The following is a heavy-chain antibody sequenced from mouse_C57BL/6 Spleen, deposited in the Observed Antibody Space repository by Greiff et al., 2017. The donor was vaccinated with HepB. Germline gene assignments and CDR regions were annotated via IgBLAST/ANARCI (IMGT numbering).Heavy chain of an antibody. CDR1: GYTFTSYW. CDR2: INPSNGGT. Sequence: VQLQQPGTELVKPGASVKLSCKASGYTFTSYWMHWVKQRPGQGLEWIGNINPSNGGTNYNEKFKSKATLTVDKSSSTAYMQLSSLTSEDSAVYYCARKVTTYQGAMDYWGQGTSVTVSS. D-gene: IGHD2-3*01. CDR3: ARKVTTYQGAMDY. J-gene: IGHJ4*01. V-gene: IGHV1-53*01.